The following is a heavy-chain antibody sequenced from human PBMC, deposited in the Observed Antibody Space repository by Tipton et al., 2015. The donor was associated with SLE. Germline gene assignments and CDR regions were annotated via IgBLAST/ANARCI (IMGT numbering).Heavy chain of an antibody. Sequence: TLSLTCAVYGGSFSGYYWSWIRQPPGKGLEWIGEINHSGSTNYNPSLKSRVTISVDTSKNQFSLKLSSVTAADTAMYYCARGRYSHWYFDLWGRGTLVTVSS. CDR1: GGSFSGYY. CDR2: INHSGST. D-gene: IGHD2-21*01. J-gene: IGHJ2*01. CDR3: ARGRYSHWYFDL. V-gene: IGHV4-34*01.